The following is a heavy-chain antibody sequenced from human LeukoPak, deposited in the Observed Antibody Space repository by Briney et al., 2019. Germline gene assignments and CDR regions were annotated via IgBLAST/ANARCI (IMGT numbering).Heavy chain of an antibody. CDR1: GFTFSDYG. J-gene: IGHJ3*02. D-gene: IGHD1-14*01. V-gene: IGHV3-30*02. CDR2: IRNDGSNK. CDR3: AKVGPLRAFDI. Sequence: GGSLRLSCAAPGFTFSDYGMHWVRQAPGKGLEWVAFIRNDGSNKYYADSVKGRFTISRDNSKNTLYLQMNSLRAEDTALHYCAKVGPLRAFDIWGQGTMVTVSS.